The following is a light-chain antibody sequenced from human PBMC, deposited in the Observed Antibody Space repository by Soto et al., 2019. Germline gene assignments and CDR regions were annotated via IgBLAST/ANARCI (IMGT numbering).Light chain of an antibody. V-gene: IGLV1-40*01. CDR2: GNS. J-gene: IGLJ2*01. CDR3: QYYDSSLTGPKVL. Sequence: QSALTQPPSVSGAPGQRVTISCTGSSSNIGAGYDVHWYQQFPGTAPKLLIYGNSNRPSGGPARFSGSKSGSSASLAITGLQVEDEADYYCQYYDSSLTGPKVLFGGGTKLTVL. CDR1: SSNIGAGYD.